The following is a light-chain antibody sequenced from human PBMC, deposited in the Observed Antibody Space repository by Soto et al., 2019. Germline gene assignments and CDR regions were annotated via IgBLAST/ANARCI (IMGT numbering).Light chain of an antibody. CDR3: QQYGSSYT. CDR1: QSVSSSY. Sequence: EIVLTQSPGTLSLSPGERATLSCRASQSVSSSYLAWYQQKPGQAPRLLIYGASSRATDIPDRFSGSGSGTDFTLTISRLEPEEFAVYYCQQYGSSYTFGQETKLEIK. V-gene: IGKV3-20*01. J-gene: IGKJ2*01. CDR2: GAS.